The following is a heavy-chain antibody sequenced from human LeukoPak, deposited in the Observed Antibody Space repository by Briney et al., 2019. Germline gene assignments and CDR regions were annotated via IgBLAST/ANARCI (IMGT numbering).Heavy chain of an antibody. CDR3: ARVGSSGYWHYFDY. J-gene: IGHJ4*02. V-gene: IGHV4-38-2*02. CDR2: IYHSGST. Sequence: PSETLSLSCIVSAYSISSGYYWGWIRQPPGQGLEWIGSIYHSGSTSYNPSHKSRVTISVDTSKNQISLNLTSVTAADTAIYYCARVGSSGYWHYFDYWGQGALVTVSS. D-gene: IGHD3-22*01. CDR1: AYSISSGYY.